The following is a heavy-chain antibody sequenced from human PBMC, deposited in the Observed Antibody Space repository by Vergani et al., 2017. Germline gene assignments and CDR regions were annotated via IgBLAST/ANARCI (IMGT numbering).Heavy chain of an antibody. CDR1: GGSISSSSYY. V-gene: IGHV4-39*01. CDR3: ALRGYSYGPSRYYYYGMDV. J-gene: IGHJ6*02. D-gene: IGHD5-18*01. CDR2: IYYSWST. Sequence: QLQLQESGPGLVKPSETLSLTCTVSGGSISSSSYYWGWIRQPPGKGLEWIGSIYYSWSTYYNPSLKSRIIISVDTSKNPFSLQLSSVTAADTAVYYCALRGYSYGPSRYYYYGMDVWGQGTTVTVSS.